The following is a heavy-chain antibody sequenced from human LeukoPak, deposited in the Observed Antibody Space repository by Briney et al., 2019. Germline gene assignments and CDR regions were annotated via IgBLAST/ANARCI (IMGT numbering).Heavy chain of an antibody. Sequence: GGSLRLSCAASGFTFSSYEMNWVRQAPGKGLEWVSYISSSGSTRYYADSVKGRFTISRDNSKNTLYLQMNSLRAEDTAVYYCAKAGAVVVVAAKYFDYWGQGTLVTVSS. CDR2: ISSSGSTR. CDR3: AKAGAVVVVAAKYFDY. V-gene: IGHV3-48*03. D-gene: IGHD2-15*01. J-gene: IGHJ4*02. CDR1: GFTFSSYE.